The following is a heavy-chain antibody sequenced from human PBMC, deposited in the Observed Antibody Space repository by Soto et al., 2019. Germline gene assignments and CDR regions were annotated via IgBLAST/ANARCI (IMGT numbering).Heavy chain of an antibody. CDR2: IYYSGST. CDR1: GGSISSGGYY. CDR3: ARDKQHVDTAMVTRWFDP. D-gene: IGHD5-18*01. V-gene: IGHV4-31*03. J-gene: IGHJ5*02. Sequence: SSETLSLTCTVSGGSISSGGYYWSWIRQHPGKGLEWIGYIYYSGSTYYNPSLKSRVTISVDTSKNQFSLKLSSVTAADTAVYYFARDKQHVDTAMVTRWFDPWGQGTLVTVSS.